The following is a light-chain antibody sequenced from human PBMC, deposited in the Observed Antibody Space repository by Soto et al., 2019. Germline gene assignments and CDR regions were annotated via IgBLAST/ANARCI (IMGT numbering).Light chain of an antibody. CDR1: QSVSSSY. V-gene: IGKV3-20*01. CDR2: GAS. CDR3: QQYGSSPR. J-gene: IGKJ3*01. Sequence: EIVLTQCPGTLSWSPGERATLSCRASQSVSSSYLAWYQQKPGQAPSLLIYGASSSATGIPDRFSGSESGTDFPLTVSTLEPEDFAVYYCQQYGSSPRVGPGTKVDSK.